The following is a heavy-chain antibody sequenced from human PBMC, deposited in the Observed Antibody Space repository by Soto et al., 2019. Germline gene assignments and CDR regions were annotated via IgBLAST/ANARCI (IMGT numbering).Heavy chain of an antibody. CDR1: GFTFSSYA. V-gene: IGHV3-48*01. Sequence: GGSLRLSCAASGFTFSSYAMSWVRQAPGKGPEWISYISSSSSTKYYADSVKGRFTISRDNAKNSLYLQMNSLRAEDTAVYYCAMFGELSSSYYYGMDVWGQGTTVTVSS. CDR2: ISSSSSTK. CDR3: AMFGELSSSYYYGMDV. D-gene: IGHD3-10*02. J-gene: IGHJ6*02.